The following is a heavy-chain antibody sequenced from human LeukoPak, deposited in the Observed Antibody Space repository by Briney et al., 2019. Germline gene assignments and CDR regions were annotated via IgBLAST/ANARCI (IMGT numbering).Heavy chain of an antibody. D-gene: IGHD6-19*01. CDR1: GFTFSSYS. V-gene: IGHV3-21*01. Sequence: PGGSLRLSCAASGFTFSSYSMNWVRQAPGKGLEWVSSISSSSSYIYYADSVKGRFTISRDNAKNSLYLQMNSLRAEDTAVYYCASQASVAGNTWFDPWGQGTLVTVSS. CDR2: ISSSSSYI. CDR3: ASQASVAGNTWFDP. J-gene: IGHJ5*02.